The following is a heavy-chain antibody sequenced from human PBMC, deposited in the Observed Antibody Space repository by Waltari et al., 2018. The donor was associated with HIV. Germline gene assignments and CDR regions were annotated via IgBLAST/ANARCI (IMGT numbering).Heavy chain of an antibody. CDR1: GFTFSSYW. CDR2: INSDGSST. Sequence: EVQLVESGGGLVQPGGSLRLSCAASGFTFSSYWMHCVRQVPGKGLIGVSRINSDGSSTSYADSVKGRFTISRDNDKNTLYLQMNSLRAEDTAVYYCATSRTVDYWGQGTLVTVSS. J-gene: IGHJ4*02. CDR3: ATSRTVDY. V-gene: IGHV3-74*01.